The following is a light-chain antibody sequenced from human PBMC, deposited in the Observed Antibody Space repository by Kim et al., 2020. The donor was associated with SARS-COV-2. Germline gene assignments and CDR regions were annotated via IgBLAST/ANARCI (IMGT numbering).Light chain of an antibody. J-gene: IGKJ1*01. CDR1: QEVRTY. Sequence: VSPGERAPLSCRSRQEVRTYLAWYQQNPGQAPRVRIYGASTRATGVPARFSGSGSGTEFTLSISYVQSEDFAVYYCQQYNDWPRTFGQGTKVDIK. CDR3: QQYNDWPRT. CDR2: GAS. V-gene: IGKV3-15*01.